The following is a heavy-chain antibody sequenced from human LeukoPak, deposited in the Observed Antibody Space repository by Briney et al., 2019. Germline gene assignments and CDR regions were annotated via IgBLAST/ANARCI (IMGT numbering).Heavy chain of an antibody. V-gene: IGHV3-48*03. CDR1: CFTFSSYE. J-gene: IGHJ4*02. Sequence: GGSLRLSCAASCFTFSSYEMHWVRQAPGKGLEWVSYISGSGSTIYYADSVKGRFTISRDNAKNSLILQMNSLRAEDTAVYYCAREGNYYFDYWGQGTLVTVSS. CDR2: ISGSGSTI. CDR3: AREGNYYFDY. D-gene: IGHD1-7*01.